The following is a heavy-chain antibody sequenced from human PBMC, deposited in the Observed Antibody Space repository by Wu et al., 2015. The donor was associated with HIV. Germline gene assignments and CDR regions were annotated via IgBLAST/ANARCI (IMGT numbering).Heavy chain of an antibody. J-gene: IGHJ5*02. D-gene: IGHD1-1*01. CDR2: INPNSGGT. V-gene: IGHV1-2*02. CDR3: ARDRSGTTIFWFDP. Sequence: QVQLVQSGAEVKKPGASVNVSCKASGYTFTSYYMHWVRQAPGQGLEWMGWINPNSGGTNYAQKFQGRVTMTRDTSINTAYMELSRLRSDDTAVYYCARDRSGTTIFWFDPWGRGNPRSPSPQ. CDR1: GYTFTSYY.